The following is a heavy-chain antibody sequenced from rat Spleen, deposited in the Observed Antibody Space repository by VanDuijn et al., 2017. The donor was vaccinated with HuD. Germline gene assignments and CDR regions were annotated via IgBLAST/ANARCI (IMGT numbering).Heavy chain of an antibody. CDR2: IWSGGST. CDR1: GFSLTSNS. CDR3: TRVLLPGYALYVMDA. D-gene: IGHD1-4*01. Sequence: QVQLKESGPGLVQPSQTLSLTCTVSGFSLTSNSVNWVRQPPGKGLEWMGAIWSGGSTDYNSALKSRLSISRDTSKSQVFLKMNSLQTEDTAIYFCTRVLLPGYALYVMDAWGQGASVTVSS. V-gene: IGHV2-1*01. J-gene: IGHJ4*01.